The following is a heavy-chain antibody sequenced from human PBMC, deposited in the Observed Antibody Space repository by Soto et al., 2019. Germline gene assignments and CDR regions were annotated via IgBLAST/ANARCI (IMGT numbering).Heavy chain of an antibody. CDR1: GGSISSSNW. CDR3: ASCKQWLVYQSFDY. D-gene: IGHD6-19*01. CDR2: IYHSGST. J-gene: IGHJ4*02. Sequence: VQLQESGPRLVKPSGTLSLTCAVSGGSISSSNWWSWVRQPPGKGLEWIWEIYHSGSTNYNPSLKSRVTLSVDKSKNQFSLKLSLVTAADTVVYYWASCKQWLVYQSFDYWGQGTLVTVSS. V-gene: IGHV4-4*02.